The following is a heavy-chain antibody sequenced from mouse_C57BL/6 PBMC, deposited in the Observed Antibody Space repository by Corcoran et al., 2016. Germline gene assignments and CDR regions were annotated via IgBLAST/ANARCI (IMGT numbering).Heavy chain of an antibody. D-gene: IGHD1-1*01. Sequence: QIQLVQSGPELKKPGETVKISCKASGYTFTTYGMSWVKQAPGKGLKWMGWINTYSGVPTYADDFKGRFAFSLETSASTAYLQINNLKNEDTATYFCARDPITTVVADYAMDYWGQGTSVTVSS. CDR1: GYTFTTYG. J-gene: IGHJ4*01. CDR3: ARDPITTVVADYAMDY. V-gene: IGHV9-3*01. CDR2: INTYSGVP.